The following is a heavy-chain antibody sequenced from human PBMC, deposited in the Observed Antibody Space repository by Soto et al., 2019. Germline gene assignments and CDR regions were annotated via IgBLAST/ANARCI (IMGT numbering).Heavy chain of an antibody. D-gene: IGHD4-4*01. CDR3: ASLSIVNHDYSNYGMDV. J-gene: IGHJ6*02. V-gene: IGHV1-69*01. Sequence: QVQLVQSGAEVKKPGSSVKVSCKASGGTFSSYAISWVRQAPGQRLEWMGGIIPIFGTANYAQKFQGRVTITADESTSTGYMELSSLRSEDTAVYYCASLSIVNHDYSNYGMDVWGQGTTVTVSS. CDR1: GGTFSSYA. CDR2: IIPIFGTA.